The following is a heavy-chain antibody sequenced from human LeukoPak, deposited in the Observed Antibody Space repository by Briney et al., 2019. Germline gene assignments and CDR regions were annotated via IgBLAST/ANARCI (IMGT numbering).Heavy chain of an antibody. J-gene: IGHJ4*02. Sequence: ASVKVSCKASGYTFTGHYINWVRQAPGQGLEWMGWITPNNGGTNYAQKFQGRVTMTRDKSISTAYMELSGLRSDDTAVYYCARDMLGDGYAFFDYWGQGTLVTVSS. CDR2: ITPNNGGT. V-gene: IGHV1-2*02. CDR3: ARDMLGDGYAFFDY. CDR1: GYTFTGHY. D-gene: IGHD3-10*02.